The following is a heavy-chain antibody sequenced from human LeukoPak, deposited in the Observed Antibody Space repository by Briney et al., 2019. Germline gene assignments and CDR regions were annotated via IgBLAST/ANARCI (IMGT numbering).Heavy chain of an antibody. CDR1: RYSFDSYA. CDR2: INGGGDIT. Sequence: GGSLRLSCEGSRYSFDSYAMTWVRQAPGKGLEWVSSINGGGDITYYAESVKGRFTVSRDNSKNTLFLQMNSLRAEDTAVFYCAKRYGDSTGWFFDFWGQGSLVTVSS. V-gene: IGHV3-23*01. CDR3: AKRYGDSTGWFFDF. D-gene: IGHD6-13*01. J-gene: IGHJ4*02.